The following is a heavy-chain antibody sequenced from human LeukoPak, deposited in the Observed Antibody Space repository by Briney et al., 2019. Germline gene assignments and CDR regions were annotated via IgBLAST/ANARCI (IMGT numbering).Heavy chain of an antibody. V-gene: IGHV4-39*01. CDR2: IYYSGST. D-gene: IGHD2-2*02. CDR1: GGSISSGGYY. J-gene: IGHJ5*02. CDR3: ARHLAVPAAIPEGWFDP. Sequence: SETPSLTCTVSGGSISSGGYYWSWIRQPPGKGLEWIGSIYYSGSTYYNPSLKSRVTISVDTSKNQFSLKLSSVTAADTAVYYCARHLAVPAAIPEGWFDPWGQGTLVTVSS.